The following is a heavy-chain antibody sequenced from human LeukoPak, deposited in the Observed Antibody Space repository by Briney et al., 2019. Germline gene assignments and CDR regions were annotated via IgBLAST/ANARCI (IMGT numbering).Heavy chain of an antibody. CDR1: GGSINSYC. CDR2: IYYSGST. Sequence: SETLSLTCTVSGGSINSYCWSWIRQPPGKGLDWIGYIYYSGSTNYSPSLKSRVTISVDTSENQSSLTLSSVTAADTAVYYCARLGVRYSTSSWWFDPWGQGTLVTVSS. D-gene: IGHD6-6*01. V-gene: IGHV4-59*08. J-gene: IGHJ5*02. CDR3: ARLGVRYSTSSWWFDP.